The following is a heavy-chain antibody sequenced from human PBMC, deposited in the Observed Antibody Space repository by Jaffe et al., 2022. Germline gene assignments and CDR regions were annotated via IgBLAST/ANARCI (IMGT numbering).Heavy chain of an antibody. CDR1: GYTFTNFA. V-gene: IGHV7-4-1*02. CDR2: LNTNTGNP. Sequence: QVQLVQSGSELKKPGASVKVSCKASGYTFTNFAMSWLRQAPGQGLEWMGWLNTNTGNPTYAQGFTGRFVFSLDTAVSTTYLQISGLKAEDSAIYYCARGYGYSSSYHFDFWGQGTRVTVSS. D-gene: IGHD6-13*01. J-gene: IGHJ4*02. CDR3: ARGYGYSSSYHFDF.